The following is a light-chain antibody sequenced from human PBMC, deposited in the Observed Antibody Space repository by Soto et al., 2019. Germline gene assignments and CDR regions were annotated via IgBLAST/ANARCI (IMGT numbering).Light chain of an antibody. CDR3: CSYAGSYTFYV. CDR1: TDDVAYYNY. CDR2: DVT. J-gene: IGLJ1*01. V-gene: IGLV2-11*01. Sequence: QSVLTQPRSVSGSPGQSVTISCTGTTDDVAYYNYVSWYQQHPGKAPKLIIYDVTKRPSGVPDRFSGSKSGNTASLTISGLRADDEADYYCCSYAGSYTFYVFGTGTKVT.